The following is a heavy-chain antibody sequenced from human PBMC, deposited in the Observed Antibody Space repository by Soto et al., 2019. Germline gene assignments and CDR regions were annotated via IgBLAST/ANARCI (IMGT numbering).Heavy chain of an antibody. V-gene: IGHV3-21*01. CDR2: ISSSSSYI. J-gene: IGHJ6*02. D-gene: IGHD3-16*01. Sequence: PGGSLRLSCAASGFTFSSYSLNWVRQAPGKGLEWVSSISSSSSYIYYADSVKGRFTISRDNAKNSLYLQMNSLRAEDTAVYYCARDYEGAGSYYYYYGMDVWGQGTTVTVSS. CDR1: GFTFSSYS. CDR3: ARDYEGAGSYYYYYGMDV.